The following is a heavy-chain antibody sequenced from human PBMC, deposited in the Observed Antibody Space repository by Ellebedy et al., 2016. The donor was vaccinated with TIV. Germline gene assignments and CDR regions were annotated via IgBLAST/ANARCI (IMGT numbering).Heavy chain of an antibody. CDR2: ISNTGGRT. CDR3: AKGRGGGSDSPTPRYYFDY. V-gene: IGHV3-23*01. J-gene: IGHJ4*02. Sequence: GESLNISCAASGFSFNSYAMSWVRDAPATGLGWVLTISNTGGRTYYADSVEGRFIITRDNSKETLDLQMNSLRGEDTAVYYCAKGRGGGSDSPTPRYYFDYWGLGTMVTVSS. CDR1: GFSFNSYA. D-gene: IGHD2/OR15-2a*01.